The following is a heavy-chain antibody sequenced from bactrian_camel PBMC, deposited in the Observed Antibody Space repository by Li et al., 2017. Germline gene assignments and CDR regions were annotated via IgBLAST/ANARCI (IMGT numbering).Heavy chain of an antibody. D-gene: IGHD5*01. Sequence: QLVESGGGSVQAGTSLRLTCSFSKVYCIAWFRLSSGKEREEVAHIYARNGRSDVADSVKGRFTVSRDNAKNMLYLQMNSLKLEDTAVYYCMSRRTWWGDGEDVWGQGTQVTVS. CDR1: KVYC. V-gene: IGHV3S63*01. CDR2: IYARNGRS. CDR3: MSRRTWWGDGEDV. J-gene: IGHJ4*01.